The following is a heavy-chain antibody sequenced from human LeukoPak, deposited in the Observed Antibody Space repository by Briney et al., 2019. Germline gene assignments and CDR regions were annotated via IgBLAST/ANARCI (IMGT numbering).Heavy chain of an antibody. CDR3: ARGLGSLDY. D-gene: IGHD1-26*01. CDR2: ISWNSGSI. CDR1: GFTFDDYA. J-gene: IGHJ4*02. Sequence: PGGSLRLSCAASGFTFDDYAMHWVRQVPGKGLEWVSGISWNSGSIGYADSVKGRFTISRDNAKNSLYLQMNSLRAEDTAVYYCARGLGSLDYWGQGTLVTVSS. V-gene: IGHV3-9*01.